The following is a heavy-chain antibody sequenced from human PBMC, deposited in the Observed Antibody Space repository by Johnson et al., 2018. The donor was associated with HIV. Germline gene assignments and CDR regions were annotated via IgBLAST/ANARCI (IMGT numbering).Heavy chain of an antibody. V-gene: IGHV3-30*04. CDR1: GLLFSRYA. J-gene: IGHJ3*01. CDR2: ISYDGSNE. D-gene: IGHD3-3*01. CDR3: ARESQILEWLPAHRAFDL. Sequence: QVQLVESGGAVVRPGGSLRLSCAASGLLFSRYAMHWVRQAPGKGLEWVAVISYDGSNEYYADSLKGRFTISRDNSKNTLYLQMNSLRGEDTAGYYCARESQILEWLPAHRAFDLWGQGTLVTVSS.